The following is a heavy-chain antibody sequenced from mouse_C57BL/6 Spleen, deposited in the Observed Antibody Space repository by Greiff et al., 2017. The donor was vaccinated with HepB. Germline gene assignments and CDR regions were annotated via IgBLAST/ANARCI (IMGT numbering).Heavy chain of an antibody. V-gene: IGHV1-18*01. D-gene: IGHD1-1*01. Sequence: VQLQQSGPELVKPGASVKIPCKASGYTFTDYNMDWVKQSHGKSLEWIGDINPNNGGTSYNQKFKGKATLTVDKSSSTAYMELRSLTSEDTAVYYCARPYYYGSSYPFAYWGQGTLVTVSA. CDR2: INPNNGGT. CDR3: ARPYYYGSSYPFAY. J-gene: IGHJ3*01. CDR1: GYTFTDYN.